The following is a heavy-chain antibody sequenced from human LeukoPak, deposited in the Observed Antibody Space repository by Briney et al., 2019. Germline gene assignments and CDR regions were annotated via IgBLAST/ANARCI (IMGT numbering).Heavy chain of an antibody. J-gene: IGHJ4*02. CDR3: AKAKGFYYPFDY. CDR1: GFTFSSYS. D-gene: IGHD2/OR15-2a*01. V-gene: IGHV3-21*01. Sequence: GGSLRLSCAASGFTFSSYSMNWVRQAPGKGLEWVSSISSSSSYIYYADSVKGRFTMSRDNSKNTLYLQMNSLRAEDTAVYYCAKAKGFYYPFDYWGQGTLVTVSS. CDR2: ISSSSSYI.